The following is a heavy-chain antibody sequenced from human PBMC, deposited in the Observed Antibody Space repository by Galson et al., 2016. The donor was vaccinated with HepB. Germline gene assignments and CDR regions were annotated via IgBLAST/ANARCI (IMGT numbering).Heavy chain of an antibody. V-gene: IGHV1-18*01. J-gene: IGHJ6*02. D-gene: IGHD1-1*01. Sequence: SVKVSCKASGYTFRSNGIIWVRQAPGQGLEWMGWISANSGDTQYSEKLQGRVTLTTDASTTTAYMELRRLRSYDTAVYYCARDKRHGLDVWGQGTTVTVSS. CDR3: ARDKRHGLDV. CDR2: ISANSGDT. CDR1: GYTFRSNG.